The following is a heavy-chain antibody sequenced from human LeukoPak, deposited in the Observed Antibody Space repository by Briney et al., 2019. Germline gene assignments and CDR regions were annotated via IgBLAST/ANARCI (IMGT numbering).Heavy chain of an antibody. CDR2: INHSGST. J-gene: IGHJ6*03. Sequence: SETLSLTCAVYGGSFSGYYWSWIRQPPGKGLEWIGEINHSGSTNYNPSLKSRVTISVDTSKNQFSLKLSSVTAADTAVYYCARQGGVAYYYMDVWGKGTTVTVSS. V-gene: IGHV4-34*01. CDR1: GGSFSGYY. CDR3: ARQGGVAYYYMDV. D-gene: IGHD3-3*01.